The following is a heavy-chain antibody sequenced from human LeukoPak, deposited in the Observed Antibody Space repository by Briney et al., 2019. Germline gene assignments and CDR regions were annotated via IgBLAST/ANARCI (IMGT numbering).Heavy chain of an antibody. V-gene: IGHV4-39*07. J-gene: IGHJ4*02. CDR1: GCSISSSRDF. CDR2: ISYSGSA. CDR3: ARDGTSMYYFDF. Sequence: PSEALSLTCTVSGCSISSSRDFWGWIRQPPGRGLEWIGTISYSGSAYYNPLLKSRVTTSLDTSKNQFSLKLSSVAAAATAVYSCARDGTSMYYFDFWGQGSLVTVSS.